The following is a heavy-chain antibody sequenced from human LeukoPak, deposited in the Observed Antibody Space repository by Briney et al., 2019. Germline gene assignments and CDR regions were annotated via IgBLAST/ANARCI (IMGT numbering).Heavy chain of an antibody. CDR3: TIDADYYDSSGYSH. V-gene: IGHV3-15*01. J-gene: IGHJ4*02. CDR2: IKSKTDGGTT. CDR1: GFTFSNAW. D-gene: IGHD3-22*01. Sequence: PGGSLRLSCAASGFTFSNAWMSWVRQAPGKGLEWVGRIKSKTDGGTTDYAAPVKGRFTISRDDSKNTLYLQMNSLKTEDTAVYYCTIDADYYDSSGYSHWGQGTLVTVSS.